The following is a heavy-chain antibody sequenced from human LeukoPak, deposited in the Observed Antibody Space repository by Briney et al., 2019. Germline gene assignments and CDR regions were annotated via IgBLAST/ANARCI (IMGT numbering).Heavy chain of an antibody. J-gene: IGHJ3*02. CDR3: ARGLGEGYNSRTDAFDI. CDR1: GGSFSGYY. V-gene: IGHV4-34*01. Sequence: SETLSLTCAVCGGSFSGYYWSWIRQPPGKGLEWIGEINHSGSTNYNPSLKSRVTISVDTSKNQFSLKLSSVTAADTAVYYCARGLGEGYNSRTDAFDIWGQGTMVTVSS. CDR2: INHSGST. D-gene: IGHD5-24*01.